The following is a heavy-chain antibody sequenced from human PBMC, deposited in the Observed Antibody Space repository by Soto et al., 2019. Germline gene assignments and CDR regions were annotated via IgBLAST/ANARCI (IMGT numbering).Heavy chain of an antibody. D-gene: IGHD3-16*02. CDR1: GYSISSGYY. Sequence: SETLSLTGAVSGYSISSGYYWGWIRQPPGKGLEWIGSIYHSGSTYYNPSLKSRVTISVDTSKNQFSLKLSSVTAADTAVYYCARVGIMITFGGVIDNPPLDYWGQGTLVTVSS. J-gene: IGHJ4*02. V-gene: IGHV4-38-2*01. CDR3: ARVGIMITFGGVIDNPPLDY. CDR2: IYHSGST.